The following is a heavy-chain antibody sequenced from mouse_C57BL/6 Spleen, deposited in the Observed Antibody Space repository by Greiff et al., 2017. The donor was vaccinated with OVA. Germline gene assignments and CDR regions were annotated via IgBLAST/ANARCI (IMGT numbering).Heavy chain of an antibody. D-gene: IGHD3-1*01. J-gene: IGHJ2*01. V-gene: IGHV5-4*01. CDR1: GFTFSSYA. Sequence: DVHLVESGGGLVKPGGSLKLSCAASGFTFSSYAMSWVRQTPEKRLEWVATISDGGSYTYYPDNVKGRFTISRDNAKNNLYLQMSHLKSEDTAMYYCARGGSYYFDYWGQGTTLTVSS. CDR2: ISDGGSYT. CDR3: ARGGSYYFDY.